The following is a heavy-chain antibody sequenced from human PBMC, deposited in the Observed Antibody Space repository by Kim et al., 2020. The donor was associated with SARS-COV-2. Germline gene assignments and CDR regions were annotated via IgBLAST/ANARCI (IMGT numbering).Heavy chain of an antibody. J-gene: IGHJ6*02. Sequence: QKCQGRATITADESTSTAYMELSSLRSEDTAVYYCARGSGSHLLYGMDVWGQGTTVTVSS. D-gene: IGHD6-13*01. V-gene: IGHV1-69*01. CDR3: ARGSGSHLLYGMDV.